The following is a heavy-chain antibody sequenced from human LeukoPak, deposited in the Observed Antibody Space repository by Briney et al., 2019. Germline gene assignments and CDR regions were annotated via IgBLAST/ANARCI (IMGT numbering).Heavy chain of an antibody. J-gene: IGHJ6*02. Sequence: SVKVSCKASGGTFSSYAISWVRQAPGQGLEWMGRIIPIFGTANYAQKFQGRVTITADKSTSTAYMELSSLRSEDTAVYYCARDYSNSSGLGYYYYGMDVWGQGTTVTVSS. D-gene: IGHD6-6*01. CDR3: ARDYSNSSGLGYYYYGMDV. V-gene: IGHV1-69*06. CDR1: GGTFSSYA. CDR2: IIPIFGTA.